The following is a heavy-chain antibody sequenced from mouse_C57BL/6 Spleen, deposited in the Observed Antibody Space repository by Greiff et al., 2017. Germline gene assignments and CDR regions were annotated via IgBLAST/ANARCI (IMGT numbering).Heavy chain of an antibody. Sequence: QVQLQQSGAELVRPGASVTLSCKASGYTFTDYEMHWVKQTPVHGLEWIGAIDPETGGTAYNQKFQGKAILTADKSSSTAYMELRSLTSEDSAVXYCTRESYGSSYYAMDYWGQGTSVTVSS. J-gene: IGHJ4*01. CDR3: TRESYGSSYYAMDY. V-gene: IGHV1-15*01. CDR2: IDPETGGT. D-gene: IGHD1-1*01. CDR1: GYTFTDYE.